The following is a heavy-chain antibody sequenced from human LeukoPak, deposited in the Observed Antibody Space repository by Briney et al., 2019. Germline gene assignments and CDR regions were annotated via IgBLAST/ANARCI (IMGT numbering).Heavy chain of an antibody. J-gene: IGHJ5*02. CDR2: ISAYNGNT. CDR1: GGTFSSYG. CDR3: ARRRGVAGRILTGYNWFDP. D-gene: IGHD6-19*01. V-gene: IGHV1-18*01. Sequence: ASVKVSCKASGGTFSSYGISWVRQAPGQGLEWMGWISAYNGNTNYAQKLQGRVTMTTDTSTSTAYMELRSLRSEDTAVYYCARRRGVAGRILTGYNWFDPWGQGTLVTVSS.